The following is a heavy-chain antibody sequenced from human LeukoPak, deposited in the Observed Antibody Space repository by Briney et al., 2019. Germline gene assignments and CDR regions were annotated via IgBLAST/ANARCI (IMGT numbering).Heavy chain of an antibody. CDR3: ARYEQRLGVTTSDP. CDR1: GFTVSSNY. V-gene: IGHV3-53*01. CDR2: IYGGGST. J-gene: IGHJ5*02. D-gene: IGHD2-21*02. Sequence: GGSLRLSCAASGFTVSSNYMSWVRQAPGKGLEWVSVIYGGGSTDYADSVKGRFTISGDYAKNTLYLQMNSLRVEDTAMYYCARYEQRLGVTTSDPWSQGTLVTVYS.